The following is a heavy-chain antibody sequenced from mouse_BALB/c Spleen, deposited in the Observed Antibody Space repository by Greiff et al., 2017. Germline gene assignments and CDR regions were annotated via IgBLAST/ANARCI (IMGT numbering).Heavy chain of an antibody. V-gene: IGHV5-9-4*01. Sequence: DVQLVESGGGLVKPGGSLKLSCAASGFTFSSYAMSWVRQSPEKRLEWVAEISSGGSYTYYPDTVTGRFTISRDNAKNTLYLEMSSLRSEDTAMYYCARSGAWFAYWGQGTLVTVSA. D-gene: IGHD4-1*01. CDR2: ISSGGSYT. J-gene: IGHJ3*01. CDR1: GFTFSSYA. CDR3: ARSGAWFAY.